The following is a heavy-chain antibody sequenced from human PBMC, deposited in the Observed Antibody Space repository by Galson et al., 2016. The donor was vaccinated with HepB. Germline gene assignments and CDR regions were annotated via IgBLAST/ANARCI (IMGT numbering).Heavy chain of an antibody. Sequence: TLSLTCTVSGGSISSGGYYWSWIRQHPGKGLEWIGYISFSGSTYYNPSLKSRVTISVDTSKNQFSLRLSSVTAADTAVYYCAKTHHSGTYLDWGQGTLVTVSS. V-gene: IGHV4-31*03. CDR3: AKTHHSGTYLD. J-gene: IGHJ4*02. D-gene: IGHD1-26*01. CDR2: ISFSGST. CDR1: GGSISSGGYY.